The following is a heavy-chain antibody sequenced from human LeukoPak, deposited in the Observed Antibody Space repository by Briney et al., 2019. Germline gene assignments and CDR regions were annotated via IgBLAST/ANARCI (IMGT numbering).Heavy chain of an antibody. Sequence: ASVKVSCKASGYTFTGYYMHWVRQAPGQGLEWMGWINPNSGGTNYAQKFQGRVTMTRDTSISTAYMELSRLRSDDTAVYYCARYHLGKGGSRDAFDIWGQGTMVTVSS. CDR2: INPNSGGT. V-gene: IGHV1-2*02. CDR3: ARYHLGKGGSRDAFDI. D-gene: IGHD1-14*01. CDR1: GYTFTGYY. J-gene: IGHJ3*02.